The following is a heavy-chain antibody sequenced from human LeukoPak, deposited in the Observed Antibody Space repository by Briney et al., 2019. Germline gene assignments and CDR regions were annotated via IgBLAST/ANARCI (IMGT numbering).Heavy chain of an antibody. CDR3: AHPRELERTYYFDY. J-gene: IGHJ4*02. Sequence: SGPTLVNPTQALTLTCTFSGFSPSTSGVGVGWIRHPPGKALEWLALIYWDDDKRYSPSLKSRLTITKDTSKNQVVLTMTNMDPVDTATYYCAHPRELERTYYFDYWGQGTLVTVSS. CDR1: GFSPSTSGVG. CDR2: IYWDDDK. V-gene: IGHV2-5*02. D-gene: IGHD1-26*01.